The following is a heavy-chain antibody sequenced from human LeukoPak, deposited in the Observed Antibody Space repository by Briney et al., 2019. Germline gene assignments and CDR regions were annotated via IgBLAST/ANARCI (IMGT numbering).Heavy chain of an antibody. Sequence: GGSLRLSCAASGFTFSSYSMNWARQAPGEGLEWVSYISSLSGTIYYADSVKGRFTISRDNAKNSLYLQMDSLRAEDTAVYYCAGINDYGDPTGAFDIWGQGTMVTVSS. V-gene: IGHV3-48*01. CDR1: GFTFSSYS. J-gene: IGHJ3*02. D-gene: IGHD4-17*01. CDR2: ISSLSGTI. CDR3: AGINDYGDPTGAFDI.